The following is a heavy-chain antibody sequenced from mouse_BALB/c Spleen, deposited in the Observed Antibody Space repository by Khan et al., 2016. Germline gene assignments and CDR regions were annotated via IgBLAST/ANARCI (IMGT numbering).Heavy chain of an antibody. D-gene: IGHD1-1*01. V-gene: IGHV5-15*02. CDR3: ARDDYGSSYWYVDV. CDR2: IRHLAYSL. J-gene: IGHJ1*01. Sequence: EVELVASGGGLVQPGGSRKLSCAAAGFTFSDSGMAWVRQAPVKGTECVAFIRHLAYSLYYATTVPGRFTISRQNAHNTLYLEMSSLRSEDTAMDDVARDDYGSSYWYVDVGGAGSTVTVAS. CDR1: GFTFSDSG.